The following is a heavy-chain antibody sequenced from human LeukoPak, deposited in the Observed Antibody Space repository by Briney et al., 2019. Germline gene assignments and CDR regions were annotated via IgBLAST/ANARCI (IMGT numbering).Heavy chain of an antibody. CDR3: ARAAAAGTGYYYGMDV. J-gene: IGHJ6*02. CDR2: MNPNSGNT. Sequence: ASVKVSCKASGYTFTSYDINWVRQATGQGLELMGWMNPNSGNTGYAQKFQGRVTMTRNTSISTAYMELSSLRSEDTAVYYCARAAAAGTGYYYGMDVWGQGTTVTVSS. V-gene: IGHV1-8*01. D-gene: IGHD6-13*01. CDR1: GYTFTSYD.